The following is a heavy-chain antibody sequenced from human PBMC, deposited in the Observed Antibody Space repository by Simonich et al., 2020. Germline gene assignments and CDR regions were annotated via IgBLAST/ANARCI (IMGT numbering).Heavy chain of an antibody. CDR3: ARSTTGTTAFDI. Sequence: QVQLVQSGAEVKKPGASVKVSCKASGYTFTSYGIGWVRQAPGKGLEWMGWSSAYNGNKNYAQKLQGRVTMTTDPSTSTAYMELRSLRSDDTAVYYCARSTTGTTAFDIWGQGTMVTVSS. CDR1: GYTFTSYG. CDR2: SSAYNGNK. J-gene: IGHJ3*02. D-gene: IGHD1-1*01. V-gene: IGHV1-18*01.